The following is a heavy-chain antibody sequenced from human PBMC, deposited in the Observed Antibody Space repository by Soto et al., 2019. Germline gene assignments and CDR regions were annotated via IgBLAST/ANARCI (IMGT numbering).Heavy chain of an antibody. CDR1: VFPFSIYA. CDR2: ISGSGGST. J-gene: IGHJ4*02. V-gene: IGHV3-23*01. CDR3: AKGFYDSSGYYYY. Sequence: LRLSCAASVFPFSIYAMIWVRPAPGKGLEWVSAISGSGGSTYYADSVKGRFTISRDNSKNTLYLQMNSLRAEDTAVYYCAKGFYDSSGYYYYWGQGTLVTVSS. D-gene: IGHD3-22*01.